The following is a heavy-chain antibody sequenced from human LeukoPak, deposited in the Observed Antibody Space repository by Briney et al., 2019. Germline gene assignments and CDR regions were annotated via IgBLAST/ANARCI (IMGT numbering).Heavy chain of an antibody. J-gene: IGHJ5*02. CDR2: ISNTGRDT. V-gene: IGHV3-64D*06. CDR1: GFNFGTYV. D-gene: IGHD2-8*02. Sequence: GGSLRLSCSASGFNFGTYVMHWVRQAPGKGLEYVSAISNTGRDTYYAGSVKARFIISRDNSKNTLYLQMGSLRAEDTAVYYCMKRDSTGPWGQGVLVTVSS. CDR3: MKRDSTGP.